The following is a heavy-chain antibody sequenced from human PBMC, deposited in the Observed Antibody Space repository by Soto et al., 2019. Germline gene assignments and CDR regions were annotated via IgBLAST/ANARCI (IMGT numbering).Heavy chain of an antibody. CDR1: GGSISSYY. Sequence: SQTLSLPCTVSGGSISSYYWSWIRQPPGKGLEWIGYIYYSGSTNYNPSLKSRVTISVDTSKNQLSLKLSSVTAAVTAVYYCATTLYCSGGSCSDYWGQGTLVTVSS. V-gene: IGHV4-59*08. CDR3: ATTLYCSGGSCSDY. CDR2: IYYSGST. D-gene: IGHD2-15*01. J-gene: IGHJ4*02.